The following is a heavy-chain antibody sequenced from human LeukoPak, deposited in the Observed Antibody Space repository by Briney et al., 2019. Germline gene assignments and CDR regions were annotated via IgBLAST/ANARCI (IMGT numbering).Heavy chain of an antibody. V-gene: IGHV3-23*01. CDR1: GFTFSSYA. Sequence: PGGSLRLSCAASGFTFSSYAMSWVRQAPGKGLEWVSAISDSGGSTYYADSVKGRFTISRDNSKNTLYLQMNSLRAEDTAVYYCAKDLSGSSWYYFDHWGQGTLVTVSS. CDR2: ISDSGGST. J-gene: IGHJ4*02. D-gene: IGHD6-13*01. CDR3: AKDLSGSSWYYFDH.